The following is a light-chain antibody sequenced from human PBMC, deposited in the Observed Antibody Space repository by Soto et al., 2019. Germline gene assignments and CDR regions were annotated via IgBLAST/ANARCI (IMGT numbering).Light chain of an antibody. Sequence: DIQMTQSPSSLSASVGDRVTITCRASQSISTYLNWYQQKPGKAPKLLIYAASSLQSGVPSRFTDSGPGTAFPRPISLLQPEDVAAYFRQHRYSPPPITFGQGTRLEIK. CDR2: AAS. J-gene: IGKJ5*01. CDR1: QSISTY. V-gene: IGKV1-39*01. CDR3: QHRYSPPPIT.